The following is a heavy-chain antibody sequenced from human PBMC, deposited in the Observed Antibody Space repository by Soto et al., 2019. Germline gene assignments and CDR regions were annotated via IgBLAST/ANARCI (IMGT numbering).Heavy chain of an antibody. CDR1: GGSFSGYY. V-gene: IGHV4-34*01. Sequence: SETLSLTCAVYGGSFSGYYWSWIRQPPGKGLEWIGEINHSGSTNYNPSLKSRVTISVDTSKNQFSLKLSSVTAADTAVYYCARGPSSSSLLYYYYYGMDVWGQGTTVTVSS. CDR3: ARGPSSSSLLYYYYYGMDV. D-gene: IGHD6-13*01. J-gene: IGHJ6*02. CDR2: INHSGST.